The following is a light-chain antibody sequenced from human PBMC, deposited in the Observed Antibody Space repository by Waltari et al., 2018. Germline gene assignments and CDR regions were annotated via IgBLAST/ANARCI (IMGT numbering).Light chain of an antibody. CDR3: MQARQTPWT. CDR1: PSLLHRSGYTF. J-gene: IGKJ1*01. Sequence: DIVMTQSPLSLPVSPGEPASISCRSSPSLLHRSGYTFLDGSVQKPGQAPQLLIYLVSDRASGVPDRFSGSGSGTDFTLTISRVEAEDVGLYYCMQARQTPWTFGQGTKVEIK. V-gene: IGKV2-28*01. CDR2: LVS.